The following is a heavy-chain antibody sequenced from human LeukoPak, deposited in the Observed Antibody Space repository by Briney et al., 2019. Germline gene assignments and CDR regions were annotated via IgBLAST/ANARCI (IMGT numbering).Heavy chain of an antibody. CDR3: AELGITMIGGV. CDR1: GFTFRSYE. J-gene: IGHJ6*04. CDR2: ISSSGSTI. D-gene: IGHD3-10*02. V-gene: IGHV3-48*03. Sequence: GRSLRLSCAASGFTFRSYEMNWVRQSPGKGLEWVSYISSSGSTIYYADSVKGRFTISRDNAKNSLYLQMNSLRAEDTAVYYCAELGITMIGGVWGKGTTVTISS.